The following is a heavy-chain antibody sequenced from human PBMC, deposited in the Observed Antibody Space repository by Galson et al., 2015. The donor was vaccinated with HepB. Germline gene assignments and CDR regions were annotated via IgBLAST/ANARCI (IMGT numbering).Heavy chain of an antibody. CDR3: ARELAAADRMVNY. CDR1: GFTFSSYW. CDR2: IKQDGSEK. D-gene: IGHD6-13*01. V-gene: IGHV3-7*03. Sequence: SLRLSCAASGFTFSSYWMSWVRQAPGKGLEWVANIKQDGSEKYYVDSVKGRFTISRDNAKNSLYLQWSSLKASDTAMYYCARELAAADRMVNYWSQGTLVTVSS. J-gene: IGHJ4*02.